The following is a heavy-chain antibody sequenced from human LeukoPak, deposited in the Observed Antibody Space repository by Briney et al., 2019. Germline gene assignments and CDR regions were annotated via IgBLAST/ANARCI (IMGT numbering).Heavy chain of an antibody. D-gene: IGHD6-13*01. V-gene: IGHV4-34*01. Sequence: SETLSLTCAVYGGSFSGYYWRWIRQPPGKGLEWIGEINHSGSTNYNPSLKSRVTISVDTSKNQFSLKLSSVTAADTAVYYCARVVVAAASDAFDIWGQGTMVTVSS. CDR2: INHSGST. CDR1: GGSFSGYY. CDR3: ARVVVAAASDAFDI. J-gene: IGHJ3*02.